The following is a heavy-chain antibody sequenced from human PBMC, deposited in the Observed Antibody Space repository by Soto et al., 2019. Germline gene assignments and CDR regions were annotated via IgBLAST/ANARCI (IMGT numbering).Heavy chain of an antibody. CDR3: ARVDHRGYFAILTDY. V-gene: IGHV4-31*02. CDR2: IYDSVNT. D-gene: IGHD3-9*01. J-gene: IGHJ4*02. Sequence: TLSLTCTVSGDSLSSGGHYWVWIRHHPGKGLEWIGHIYDSVNTYYSPSLRSRVTISADMSKNQFSLNLRSVTAADTAVYYCARVDHRGYFAILTDYWGQGTLVTVSS. CDR1: GDSLSSGGHY.